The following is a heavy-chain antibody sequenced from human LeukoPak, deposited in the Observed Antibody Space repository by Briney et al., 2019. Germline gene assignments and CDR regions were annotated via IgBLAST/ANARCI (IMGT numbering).Heavy chain of an antibody. Sequence: TGGSLRLSCAASGFTFSSYGMHWVRQAPGKGLEWVAFIRYDGSNKYYADSVKGRFTISRDNSKNTLYLQMNSLRAEDTAVYYCAKEHRYSGSYYGDYWGQGTLVTVSS. CDR1: GFTFSSYG. CDR2: IRYDGSNK. CDR3: AKEHRYSGSYYGDY. J-gene: IGHJ4*02. V-gene: IGHV3-30*02. D-gene: IGHD1-26*01.